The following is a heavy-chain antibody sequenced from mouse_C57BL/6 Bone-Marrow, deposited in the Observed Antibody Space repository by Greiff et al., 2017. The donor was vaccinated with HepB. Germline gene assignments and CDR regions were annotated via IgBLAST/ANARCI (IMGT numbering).Heavy chain of an antibody. V-gene: IGHV5-15*01. CDR2: ISNLAYSI. Sequence: EVNVVESGGGLVQPGGSLKLSCAASGFTFSDYGMAWVRQAPRKGPEWVAFISNLAYSIYYADTVTGRFTISRENAKNTLYREMSSLRSEDTAMYYCARGGGSSPYWYFDVWGTGTTVTVSS. D-gene: IGHD1-1*01. CDR3: ARGGGSSPYWYFDV. CDR1: GFTFSDYG. J-gene: IGHJ1*03.